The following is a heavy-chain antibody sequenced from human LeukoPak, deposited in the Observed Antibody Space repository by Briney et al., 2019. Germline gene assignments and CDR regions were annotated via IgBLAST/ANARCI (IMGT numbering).Heavy chain of an antibody. CDR3: ARDLLSGYDPQFDY. CDR1: GFXVSSNF. J-gene: IGHJ4*02. V-gene: IGHV3-53*01. Sequence: GGSLRLSCAASGFXVSSNFISWVRQAPGKGLEWVSVIYSGGTTYYADSVKGRFTISRDNSKNTLYLQMNSLRADGTAVYYCARDLLSGYDPQFDYWGQGTLVTVSS. D-gene: IGHD5-12*01. CDR2: IYSGGTT.